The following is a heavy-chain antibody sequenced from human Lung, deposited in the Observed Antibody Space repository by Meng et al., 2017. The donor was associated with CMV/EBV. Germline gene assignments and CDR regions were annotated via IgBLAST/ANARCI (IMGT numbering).Heavy chain of an antibody. Sequence: GSLRLXCTVSGGSTNSYYWTWIRQAPGKGLEWIGYVFYTGTTKYNPSLKSRVTMSLDTSKSHFSLKLTSVTAADTAIYYCARGRAQIGWFDPWGQGPLVTVSS. D-gene: IGHD3-16*01. CDR2: VFYTGTT. CDR1: GGSTNSYY. CDR3: ARGRAQIGWFDP. J-gene: IGHJ5*02. V-gene: IGHV4-59*01.